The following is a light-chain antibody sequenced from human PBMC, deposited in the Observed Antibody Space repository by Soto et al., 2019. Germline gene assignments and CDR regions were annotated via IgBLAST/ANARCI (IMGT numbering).Light chain of an antibody. CDR3: QQYGSSPLIT. V-gene: IGKV3-20*01. CDR1: QSVSSSY. J-gene: IGKJ5*01. CDR2: GAS. Sequence: EIVLTQSPGTLSLSPVERATLSCRASQSVSSSYLAWYQQKPGQAPRFLIYGASSRATGIPDRFSGSGSGTDFTLTISRLEPEDFAVYYCQQYGSSPLITFGQGTRLEIK.